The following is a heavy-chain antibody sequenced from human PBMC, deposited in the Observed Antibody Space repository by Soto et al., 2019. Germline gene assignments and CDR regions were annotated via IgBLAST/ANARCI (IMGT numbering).Heavy chain of an antibody. D-gene: IGHD5-18*01. V-gene: IGHV4-61*01. CDR2: IYYSGST. Sequence: SETLSLTCTVSGGPVSSGSDYWSWIRHPPGKGLECIGYIYYSGSTYYNPSLKSRVTISVDTFKNQFSLKLSSVTAADTAVYYCARSRGYGYGVFDYWGQGALVTVSS. J-gene: IGHJ4*02. CDR3: ARSRGYGYGVFDY. CDR1: GGPVSSGSDY.